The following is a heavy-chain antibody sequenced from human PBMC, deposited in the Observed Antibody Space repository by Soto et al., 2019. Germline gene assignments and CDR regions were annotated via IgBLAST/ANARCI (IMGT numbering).Heavy chain of an antibody. J-gene: IGHJ4*02. CDR2: IYYSGST. CDR3: ARSPYDYVWGSYRGKFDY. CDR1: GGSISSGGYY. V-gene: IGHV4-31*03. D-gene: IGHD3-16*02. Sequence: QVQLQESGPGLVKLSQTLSLTCTVSGGSISSGGYYWSWIRQHPGKGLEWIGYIYYSGSTYYNPSLKSRVTISVDTSKNQFSLKLSSVTAADTAVYYCARSPYDYVWGSYRGKFDYWGQGTLVTVSS.